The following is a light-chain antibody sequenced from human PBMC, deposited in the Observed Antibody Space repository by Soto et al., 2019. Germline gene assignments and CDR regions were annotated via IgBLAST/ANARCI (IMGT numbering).Light chain of an antibody. CDR2: GAS. CDR3: QQYNNWPRT. Sequence: EIVMTQSPATLYVSPGERATLSCRASQSVSSNLAWYQQKPGQAPRLLIYGASTRATGIPARFSGSGSGTEFTLTISRLQSEDFAVYYCQQYNNWPRTFGQGTKVEIK. CDR1: QSVSSN. V-gene: IGKV3-15*01. J-gene: IGKJ1*01.